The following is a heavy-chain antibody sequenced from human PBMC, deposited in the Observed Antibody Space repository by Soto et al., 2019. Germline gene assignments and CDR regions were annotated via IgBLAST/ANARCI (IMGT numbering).Heavy chain of an antibody. CDR3: ARLRIATNNYKWFDP. CDR2: IYVTGAV. J-gene: IGHJ5*02. CDR1: GAARNSGNYY. V-gene: IGHV4-31*03. Sequence: SETLSLTCSVAGAARNSGNYYWSWIRQVPGKGLEWIGHIYVTGAVDYNPSLRDRITISQDTSERQCSLNLRLVTAADTAVYYCARLRIATNNYKWFDPWGQGTLVTVSS. D-gene: IGHD2-21*01.